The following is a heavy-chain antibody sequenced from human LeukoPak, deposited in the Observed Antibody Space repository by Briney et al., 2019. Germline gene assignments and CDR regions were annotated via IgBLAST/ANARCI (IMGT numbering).Heavy chain of an antibody. CDR1: GGTFSNYA. J-gene: IGHJ3*02. CDR2: IIPIFGTA. V-gene: IGHV1-69*06. D-gene: IGHD6-19*01. CDR3: ASVEQWPQRGAFDI. Sequence: SVKVSCKASGGTFSNYAISWVRQAPGQGLEWMGGIIPIFGTANYAQKFRGRVTITADKSTRTAYMELSSLRSEDTAVYYCASVEQWPQRGAFDIWGQGTMVTVSS.